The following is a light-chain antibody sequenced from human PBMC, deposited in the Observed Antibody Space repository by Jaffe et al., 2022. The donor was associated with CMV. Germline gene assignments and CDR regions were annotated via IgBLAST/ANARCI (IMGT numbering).Light chain of an antibody. J-gene: IGKJ4*01. CDR1: QSINNN. Sequence: EIVMTQSPATLSVSPGERATLSCRASQSINNNLAWYQQKPGQAPRLLIYGASTRTIGVPARVSGSGSGTEFTLTISGLQSQDFAVYFCQQYHDWPTFGGGTKVEIK. CDR2: GAS. CDR3: QQYHDWPT. V-gene: IGKV3-15*01.